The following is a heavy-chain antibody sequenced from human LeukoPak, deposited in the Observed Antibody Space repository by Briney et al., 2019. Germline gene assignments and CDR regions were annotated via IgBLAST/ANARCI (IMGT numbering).Heavy chain of an antibody. Sequence: ASVKVSCKASGYTFTSYGISWVRQAPGQGLEWMGWISAYNGNTNYAQKLQGRVTMTTDTSTSTAYMELRSLRSDDTAVYYCAREVFVAARSPYPDYWGQGTLVTVSS. D-gene: IGHD6-6*01. J-gene: IGHJ4*02. CDR2: ISAYNGNT. V-gene: IGHV1-18*01. CDR1: GYTFTSYG. CDR3: AREVFVAARSPYPDY.